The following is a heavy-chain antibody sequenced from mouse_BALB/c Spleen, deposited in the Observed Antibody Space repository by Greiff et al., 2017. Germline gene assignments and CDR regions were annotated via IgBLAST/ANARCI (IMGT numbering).Heavy chain of an antibody. CDR1: GYTFTSYV. V-gene: IGHV1-67*01. CDR2: ISTYYGDA. Sequence: QVQLQQSGPELVKPGASVKMSCKASGYTFTSYVMHWVKQSHAKSLEWIGVISTYYGDASYNQKFKGKATMTVDKSSSTAYMELARLTSEDSAIYYCARPYYGSSYGYFDYWGQGTTLTVSS. J-gene: IGHJ2*01. CDR3: ARPYYGSSYGYFDY. D-gene: IGHD1-1*01.